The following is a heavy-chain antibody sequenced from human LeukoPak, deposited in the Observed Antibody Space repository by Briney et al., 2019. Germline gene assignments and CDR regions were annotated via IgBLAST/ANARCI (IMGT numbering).Heavy chain of an antibody. CDR3: ARSIWGEGDYFDY. CDR1: GGSFSGYY. V-gene: IGHV4-34*01. CDR2: INYSGNT. D-gene: IGHD3-16*01. J-gene: IGHJ4*02. Sequence: SETLSLTCAVYGGSFSGYYWSWIRQPPGKGLEWIGEINYSGNTNYNPSLKSRVTISVDTSKNQFSLKLSSVTAADTAVYYCARSIWGEGDYFDYWGQGTLVTVSS.